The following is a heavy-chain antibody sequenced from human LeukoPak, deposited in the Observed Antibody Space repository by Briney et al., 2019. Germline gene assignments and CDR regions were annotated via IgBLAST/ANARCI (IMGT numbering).Heavy chain of an antibody. J-gene: IGHJ4*02. CDR1: GFTFSSYA. Sequence: GGSLRLSCAASGFTFSSYAMNWVRQAPGKGLEWVSGIRDSGGRTYYADSVKGRFTISRDNSKNTLYLQMNSLRVEDTAIYYWVGGQWLSDYGGQGTLVTVSS. D-gene: IGHD6-19*01. CDR3: VGGQWLSDY. CDR2: IRDSGGRT. V-gene: IGHV3-23*01.